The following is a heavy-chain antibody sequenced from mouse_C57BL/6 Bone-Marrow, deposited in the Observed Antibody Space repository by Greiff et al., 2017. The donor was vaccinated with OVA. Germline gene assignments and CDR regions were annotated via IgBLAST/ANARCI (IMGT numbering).Heavy chain of an antibody. V-gene: IGHV1-19*01. D-gene: IGHD1-1*01. J-gene: IGHJ2*01. CDR3: ARQDYYGSSLDY. CDR2: INPYNGGT. CDR1: GYTFTDYY. Sequence: EVQLQQSGPVLVKPGASVKMSCKASGYTFTDYYMTWVKQSHGKSLEWIGVINPYNGGTSYNQKFKGKATLTVDKSSSTAYMELNSLTSEDSAVYYCARQDYYGSSLDYWGQGTTLTVSS.